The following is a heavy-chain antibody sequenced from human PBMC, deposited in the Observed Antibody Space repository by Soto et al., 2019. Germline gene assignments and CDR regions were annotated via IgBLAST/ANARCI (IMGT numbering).Heavy chain of an antibody. CDR2: ISAYNGNT. CDR1: GYTFTSYG. Sequence: ASVKVSCKASGYTFTSYGISWVRQAPGQGLEWMGWISAYNGNTNYAQKLQGRVTMTTDTSTSTAYMELRSLRSDDTAVYYCATHYQPDRLPSRIAAAQGYFDYWGQGTLVTVSS. J-gene: IGHJ4*02. D-gene: IGHD6-13*01. V-gene: IGHV1-18*01. CDR3: ATHYQPDRLPSRIAAAQGYFDY.